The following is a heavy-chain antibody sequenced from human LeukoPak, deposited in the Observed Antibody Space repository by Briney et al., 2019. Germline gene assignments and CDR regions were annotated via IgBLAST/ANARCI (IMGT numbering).Heavy chain of an antibody. D-gene: IGHD5-12*01. CDR3: AGYSGYDYYLFDY. V-gene: IGHV4-39*01. Sequence: SETLSLTCTVSGGSISSSSYYWGWIRQPPGKGLEWIGSIYYSGSTYYNPSLKSRVTISVDTSKNQFSLKLSSVTAADTAVYYCAGYSGYDYYLFDYWGQGTLVTVSS. CDR2: IYYSGST. J-gene: IGHJ4*02. CDR1: GGSISSSSYY.